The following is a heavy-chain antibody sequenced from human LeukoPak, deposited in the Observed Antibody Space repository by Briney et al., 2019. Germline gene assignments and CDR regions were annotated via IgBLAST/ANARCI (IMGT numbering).Heavy chain of an antibody. V-gene: IGHV1-18*01. CDR3: ARDYMDAIDY. D-gene: IGHD2-8*01. CDR1: GYTFTSYG. Sequence: ASVKVSCKASGYTFTSYGISWVRQAPGQGLEWMGWISAYNGNTNYAQRLQGRVTMTTDTSTGTAYMELRSLRSDDTAVYYCARDYMDAIDYWGQGTLVAVSS. CDR2: ISAYNGNT. J-gene: IGHJ4*02.